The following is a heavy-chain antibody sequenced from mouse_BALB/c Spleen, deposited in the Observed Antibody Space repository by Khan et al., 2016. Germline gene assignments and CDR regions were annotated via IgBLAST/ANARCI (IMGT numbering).Heavy chain of an antibody. J-gene: IGHJ1*01. V-gene: IGHV3-2*02. Sequence: EVQLQESGPGLVKPSQSLSLTCTVTGYSITSDYAWNWIRQFPGNKLEWMGYISYSGSTSYNPSLKSRISITRDTSKNQFFLQLNSVTTEDTATCYCARFYDGYYWYCDVWGAGTTVTVSS. CDR3: ARFYDGYYWYCDV. CDR2: ISYSGST. D-gene: IGHD2-3*01. CDR1: GYSITSDYA.